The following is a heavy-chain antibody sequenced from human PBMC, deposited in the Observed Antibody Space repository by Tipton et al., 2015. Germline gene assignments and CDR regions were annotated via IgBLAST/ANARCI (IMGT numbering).Heavy chain of an antibody. D-gene: IGHD4-17*01. Sequence: TLSLTCAVYGGSFSGYYWNWIRQPPGKGLEWIGEINYSATTHYNPSLGSRVTISVDTSKNQFSLNLTSVTAADTAFYYCARGTYGGYIQSHWGQGTPVTVSS. CDR1: GGSFSGYY. CDR2: INYSATT. V-gene: IGHV4-34*01. CDR3: ARGTYGGYIQSH. J-gene: IGHJ4*02.